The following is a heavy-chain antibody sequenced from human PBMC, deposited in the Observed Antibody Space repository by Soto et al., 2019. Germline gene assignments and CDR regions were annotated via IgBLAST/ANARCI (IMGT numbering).Heavy chain of an antibody. Sequence: QVQLVQSGAEVKKPGSSVKVSCKASGGTFSSYTISWVRQAPGQGLEWMGGIIPIFGTANYAQKFQGRVTITADKSTSTAYMELSSLRSEDTAVYYCARDHSSGSSDAFDIWGQGTMVTVSS. J-gene: IGHJ3*02. CDR1: GGTFSSYT. D-gene: IGHD3-22*01. V-gene: IGHV1-69*06. CDR2: IIPIFGTA. CDR3: ARDHSSGSSDAFDI.